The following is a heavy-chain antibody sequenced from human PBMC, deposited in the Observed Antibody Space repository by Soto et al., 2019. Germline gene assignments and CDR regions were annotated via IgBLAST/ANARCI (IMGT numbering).Heavy chain of an antibody. Sequence: EVQLLESGGGLVQPGGSLRLSCAASGFTFSSYTMTWVRQAPGKGLEWVAAIGGSGGNTDYADSVKGRFTISRDNSKNTLYLQMSSLRAEDTAVYYCAKDGGSSYYYYMDVWGKGTTLTVSS. CDR2: IGGSGGNT. V-gene: IGHV3-23*01. CDR1: GFTFSSYT. D-gene: IGHD2-15*01. CDR3: AKDGGSSYYYYMDV. J-gene: IGHJ6*03.